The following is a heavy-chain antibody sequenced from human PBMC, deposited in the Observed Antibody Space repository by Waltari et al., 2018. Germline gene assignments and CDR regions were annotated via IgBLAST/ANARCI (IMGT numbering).Heavy chain of an antibody. CDR3: ASFLSPYYYGSGSYYNSVDI. Sequence: VQLQASAPGLVKPSETLSLTCTVSAGSISSHSWSWIRQPPGKGMEWIGYIYYSGSTNYNPSLKSLFTISVDTSKNQFSLKLSSVTAADTAVYYCASFLSPYYYGSGSYYNSVDIWGQGTMVTVSS. CDR1: AGSISSHS. V-gene: IGHV4-59*11. J-gene: IGHJ3*02. CDR2: IYYSGST. D-gene: IGHD3-10*01.